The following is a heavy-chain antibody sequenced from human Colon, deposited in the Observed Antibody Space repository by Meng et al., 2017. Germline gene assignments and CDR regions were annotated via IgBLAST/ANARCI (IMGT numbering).Heavy chain of an antibody. CDR2: TYYRSEWQN. D-gene: IGHD3-10*01. CDR1: GDSVSSNRAL. Sequence: VKWHQSCPGLVKPSQPLSLTCAISGDSVSSNRALWHWVRQSPSRGLEWLGQTYYRSEWQNHYGVSVKSRITINADTSRNHFSLHLNSVTPEDTAVYYCTTWYGEYWGQGTLVTVSS. V-gene: IGHV6-1*01. J-gene: IGHJ4*02. CDR3: TTWYGEY.